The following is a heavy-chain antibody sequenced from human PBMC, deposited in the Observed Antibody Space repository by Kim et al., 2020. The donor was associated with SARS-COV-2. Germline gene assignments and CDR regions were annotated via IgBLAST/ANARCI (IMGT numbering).Heavy chain of an antibody. CDR2: ISSSSSTI. CDR1: GFTFSSYS. D-gene: IGHD3-10*01. CDR3: AREGGPFTMVRGGDY. V-gene: IGHV3-48*04. J-gene: IGHJ4*02. Sequence: GGSLRLSCAASGFTFSSYSMNWVRQAPGKGLEWVSYISSSSSTIYYADSVKGRFTISRDNAKNSLYLQMNSLRAEDTAVYYCAREGGPFTMVRGGDYWGQGTLVTVSS.